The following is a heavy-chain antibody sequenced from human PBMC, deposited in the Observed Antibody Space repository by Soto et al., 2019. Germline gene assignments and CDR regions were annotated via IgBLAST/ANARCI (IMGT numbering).Heavy chain of an antibody. CDR3: ASVVVVAASRFDP. D-gene: IGHD2-15*01. J-gene: IGHJ5*02. V-gene: IGHV1-8*01. CDR2: MNPNSGNT. Sequence: ASVKVSCKASGYTFTSYDINWVRQATGQGLEWMGWMNPNSGNTGYAQKFQGRVTMTRNTSISTAYMELSSLRSEDTAVYYCASVVVVAASRFDPWGQGTLVTVSS. CDR1: GYTFTSYD.